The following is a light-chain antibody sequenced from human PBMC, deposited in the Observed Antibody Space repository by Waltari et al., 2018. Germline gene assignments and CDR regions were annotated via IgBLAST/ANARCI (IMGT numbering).Light chain of an antibody. CDR1: SRYVGGYNY. CDR3: STSTTTSTHV. CDR2: AVS. J-gene: IGLJ1*01. Sequence: QSALTQPASVSVSPGQSITISCSGTSRYVGGYNYFCWYQQNPGKAPKLISYAVSVRPSGVSNRFSGSKSGNTASLTISGLQAEDEADYYCSTSTTTSTHVFGTGTKVTVL. V-gene: IGLV2-14*01.